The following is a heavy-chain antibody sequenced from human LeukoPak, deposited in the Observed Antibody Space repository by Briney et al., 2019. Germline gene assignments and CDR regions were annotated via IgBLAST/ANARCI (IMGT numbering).Heavy chain of an antibody. D-gene: IGHD1-7*01. Sequence: SETLSLTCAVYGGSFSGYYWSWIRQPPGKGLDWIGEINHSGSTNYNPSLKSRVTISVDTSKNQFSLKLSSVTAADTAVYYCARDNWNYGSSMDVWGQGTTVTVSS. CDR3: ARDNWNYGSSMDV. CDR1: GGSFSGYY. V-gene: IGHV4-34*01. J-gene: IGHJ6*02. CDR2: INHSGST.